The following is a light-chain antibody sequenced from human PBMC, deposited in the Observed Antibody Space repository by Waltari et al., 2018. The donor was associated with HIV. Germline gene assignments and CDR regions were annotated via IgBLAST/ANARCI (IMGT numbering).Light chain of an antibody. Sequence: QAVVTQEPSLTVSPGGTVTLTCGSSTGTVPSGHYPYWFQQKPGQRPMTLIYNTNNKHSWTPDRFSGSLLGGKAALTLSGAQSDDEADYFCLLSYGAGRVFGGGTKLTVL. J-gene: IGLJ2*01. CDR3: LLSYGAGRV. V-gene: IGLV7-46*01. CDR2: NTN. CDR1: TGTVPSGHY.